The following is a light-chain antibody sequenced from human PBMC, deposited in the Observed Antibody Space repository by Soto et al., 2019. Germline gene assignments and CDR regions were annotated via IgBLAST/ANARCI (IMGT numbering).Light chain of an antibody. CDR2: DVS. V-gene: IGLV2-11*01. CDR1: SSDVGGYNY. J-gene: IGLJ1*01. Sequence: QSALTQPGSVSGSPGQSVTIFCTGTSSDVGGYNYVSWYQQHPGKAPKLMIYDVSKRPSGVPDRFSGSKSGNTASLTISGLQAEDEADYYCCSYAGSCYVFGTGTKLTVL. CDR3: CSYAGSCYV.